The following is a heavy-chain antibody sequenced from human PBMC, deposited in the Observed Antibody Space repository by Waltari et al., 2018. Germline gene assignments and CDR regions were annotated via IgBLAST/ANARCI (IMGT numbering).Heavy chain of an antibody. J-gene: IGHJ4*02. CDR3: ARRGGEYAYYFDY. D-gene: IGHD3-10*01. CDR2: IYYSGST. CDR1: GGSISSSSYY. V-gene: IGHV4-39*01. Sequence: QLQLQESGPGLVKPSETLSLTCTVPGGSISSSSYYWGWIRQPPGKGLEWIGSIYYSGSTYYNPSLKSRVTISVDTSKNQFSLKLSSVTAADTAVYYCARRGGEYAYYFDYWGQGTLVTVSS.